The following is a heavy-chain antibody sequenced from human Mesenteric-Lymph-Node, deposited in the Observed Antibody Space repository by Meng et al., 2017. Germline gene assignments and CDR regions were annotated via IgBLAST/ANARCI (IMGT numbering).Heavy chain of an antibody. V-gene: IGHV1-18*01. CDR2: ISAYNGNT. Sequence: VLLVQSGSELKEPGVSVKVSCQASGYTFTTYAISWVRQAPGQGLEWMGWISAYNGNTNYAQKLLGRATMTTDTSTSTAYMELRSLRSDDTAVYYCARDMYGDDVRYFHHWGQGTLVTVSS. D-gene: IGHD4-17*01. CDR3: ARDMYGDDVRYFHH. CDR1: GYTFTTYA. J-gene: IGHJ1*01.